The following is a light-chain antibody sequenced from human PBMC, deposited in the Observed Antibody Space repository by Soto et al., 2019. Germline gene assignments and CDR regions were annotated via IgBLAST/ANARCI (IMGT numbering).Light chain of an antibody. J-gene: IGKJ1*01. CDR1: QSVSSS. CDR3: QQYNNWPPWT. CDR2: GAS. V-gene: IGKV3-15*01. Sequence: EIVLTQSPGTLSFSPGERATLSCRASQSVSSSSLVWYQHKPGQAPRLLIYGASTRATGIPARFSGSGSGTEFTLTISSLQSEDFAVYYCQQYNNWPPWTFGQGTKVDIK.